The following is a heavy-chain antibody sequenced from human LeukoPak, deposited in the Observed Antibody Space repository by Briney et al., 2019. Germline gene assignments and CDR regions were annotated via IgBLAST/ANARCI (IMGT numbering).Heavy chain of an antibody. D-gene: IGHD1-26*01. Sequence: ASVRVSCKASGYTFIGYYMHWVRQAPGQGLEWMGWINPNSGGTNYAQKFQGRVTMTRDTSISTAYMELSRLRSDDTAVYYCATGSIVGATIDYWGQGTLVTVSS. CDR2: INPNSGGT. CDR1: GYTFIGYY. CDR3: ATGSIVGATIDY. J-gene: IGHJ4*02. V-gene: IGHV1-2*02.